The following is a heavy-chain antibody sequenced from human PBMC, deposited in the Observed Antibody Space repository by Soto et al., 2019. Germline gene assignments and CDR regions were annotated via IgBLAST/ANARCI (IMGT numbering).Heavy chain of an antibody. CDR2: IYWDDDK. V-gene: IGHV2-5*02. J-gene: IGHJ4*02. Sequence: QITLNESGPTVVRPTETLTLTCRFSGFSLTTSGVGVGWIRQSPGKAPEWLALIYWDDDKRYSASLKSRLTLTKDTSKNQVVLTVSDLDPTDTATYYCAHRVLRTVFGLVTPTAIYFDFWGQGTPVAVSS. D-gene: IGHD3-3*01. CDR3: AHRVLRTVFGLVTPTAIYFDF. CDR1: GFSLTTSGVG.